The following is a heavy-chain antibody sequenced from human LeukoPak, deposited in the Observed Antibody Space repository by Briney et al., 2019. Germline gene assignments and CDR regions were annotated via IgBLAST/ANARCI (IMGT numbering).Heavy chain of an antibody. D-gene: IGHD6-13*01. J-gene: IGHJ5*02. V-gene: IGHV3-30-3*01. Sequence: GGSLRLSCAASGFTFSSYAMHWVRQAPGKGLEWVAVISYDGSNKYYADSVKGRFTISGDNSKNTLYLQMNSLRAEDTAVYYCAREGSSWYFNWFDPWGQGTLVTVSS. CDR1: GFTFSSYA. CDR3: AREGSSWYFNWFDP. CDR2: ISYDGSNK.